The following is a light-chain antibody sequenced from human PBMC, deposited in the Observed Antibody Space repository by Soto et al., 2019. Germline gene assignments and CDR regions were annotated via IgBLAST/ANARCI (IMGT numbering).Light chain of an antibody. CDR2: DVS. J-gene: IGLJ2*01. Sequence: QSALTQPASVSGSPGQSITISCTGTSSDVGGYNYVSWYQQHPGKAPKLMIYDVSNRPSGVSNRFSGSKSGNTASLTIYGPQAEDEADYYCSSYTSSSTLGFGGGTKLTVL. CDR1: SSDVGGYNY. V-gene: IGLV2-14*01. CDR3: SSYTSSSTLG.